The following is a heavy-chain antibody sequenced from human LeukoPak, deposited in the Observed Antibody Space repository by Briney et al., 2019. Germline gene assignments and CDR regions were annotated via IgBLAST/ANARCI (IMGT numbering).Heavy chain of an antibody. D-gene: IGHD2-21*02. CDR3: AKGRYCGGDCYSFCDY. J-gene: IGHJ4*02. CDR1: GFTFSGYA. Sequence: GGSLRLSCAASGFTFSGYAMAWVRQAPGKELDWVAGISASGDKTDYADSVKGRFTISGDNSKNTLYLQMNSLRAEDAALYYCAKGRYCGGDCYSFCDYWGQATLVTVSS. CDR2: ISASGDKT. V-gene: IGHV3-23*01.